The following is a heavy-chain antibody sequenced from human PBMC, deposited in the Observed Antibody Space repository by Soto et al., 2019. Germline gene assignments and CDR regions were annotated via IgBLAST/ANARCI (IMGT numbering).Heavy chain of an antibody. D-gene: IGHD6-13*01. CDR3: ARGPSWQQLAP. CDR2: INHSGST. Sequence: QVQLQQWGAGLLKPSETLSLTCAVYGGSFSGYYWSWIRQPPGKRLEWIGEINHSGSTNYNPSLKSRVTIPVDASKSRFSLRLGSVTAAATAVYYCARGPSWQQLAPWGQGTLVTVSS. V-gene: IGHV4-34*01. CDR1: GGSFSGYY. J-gene: IGHJ5*02.